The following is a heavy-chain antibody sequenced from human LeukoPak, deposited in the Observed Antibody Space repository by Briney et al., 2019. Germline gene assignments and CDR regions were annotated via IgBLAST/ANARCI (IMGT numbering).Heavy chain of an antibody. Sequence: GRSLRLSCQTSGFTFSQTGFHWVRQAPGKGLEWVAVIWLDGSQKYHADSVKGRFTISRDDSKNTLYLQMDNLRAEDTAVYYCATEGGHLTHLSFWGRGTLLTVSS. CDR1: GFTFSQTG. CDR3: ATEGGHLTHLSF. J-gene: IGHJ1*01. D-gene: IGHD2-15*01. V-gene: IGHV3-33*01. CDR2: IWLDGSQK.